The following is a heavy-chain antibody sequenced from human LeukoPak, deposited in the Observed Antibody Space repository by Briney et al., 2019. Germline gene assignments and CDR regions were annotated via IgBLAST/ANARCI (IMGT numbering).Heavy chain of an antibody. CDR3: ARGTPSGSYVHGFDP. V-gene: IGHV4-39*01. Sequence: PSETLSLICTVSGGSISSSSYYWGWIRQPPGKGLEWIGSIYYSGSTYYNPSLKSRVTISVDTSKNQFSLKLSSVTAADTAVYYCARGTPSGSYVHGFDPWGQGTLVTVSS. CDR1: GGSISSSSYY. D-gene: IGHD1-26*01. CDR2: IYYSGST. J-gene: IGHJ5*02.